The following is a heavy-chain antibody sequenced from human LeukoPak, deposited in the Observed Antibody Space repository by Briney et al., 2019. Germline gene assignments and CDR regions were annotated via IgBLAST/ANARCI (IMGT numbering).Heavy chain of an antibody. D-gene: IGHD5-18*01. CDR2: INPNSGGT. Sequence: GASVKVSCKASGYTFTGYYMHWVRQAPGQGLEWMGWINPNSGGTNYAQKFQGRVTMTRDTSISTAYMELSRLRSDDTAVYYCARGAPTYSHGLNWFDPWRQGPLVTVSS. CDR1: GYTFTGYY. CDR3: ARGAPTYSHGLNWFDP. V-gene: IGHV1-2*02. J-gene: IGHJ5*02.